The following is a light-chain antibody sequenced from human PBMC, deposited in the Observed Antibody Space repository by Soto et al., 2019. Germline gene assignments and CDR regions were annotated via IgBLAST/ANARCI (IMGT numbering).Light chain of an antibody. J-gene: IGKJ1*01. CDR2: QAA. CDR1: QSIRSW. V-gene: IGKV1-5*03. Sequence: DIQMTQSPSTLSASVGDRVTITCRASQSIRSWLAWYQQKPGKAPKLLIYQAASLETGVPSRYSGSGSGTEFTLTIRSLQPDDFATYFCQQYNSFTWTFGQGTKVEIK. CDR3: QQYNSFTWT.